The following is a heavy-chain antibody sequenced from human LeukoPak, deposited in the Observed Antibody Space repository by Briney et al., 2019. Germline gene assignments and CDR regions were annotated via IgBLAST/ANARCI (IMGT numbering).Heavy chain of an antibody. D-gene: IGHD3-3*01. CDR2: INQSGST. CDR3: ARGAPWITIFAWFDP. Sequence: SETLSLTCAVYGGSFSGYYWSWIRQPPGEGLEWIGEINQSGSTNYNPSLERRVTMSVDTSKNQVFLKLSSVTAADTAVYYCARGAPWITIFAWFDPWGQGTLVTVSS. CDR1: GGSFSGYY. V-gene: IGHV4-34*01. J-gene: IGHJ5*02.